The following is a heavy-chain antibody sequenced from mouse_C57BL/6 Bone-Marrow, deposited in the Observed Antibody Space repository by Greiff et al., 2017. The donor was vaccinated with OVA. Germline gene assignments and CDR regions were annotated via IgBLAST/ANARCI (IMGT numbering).Heavy chain of an antibody. CDR1: GYTFTSYW. CDR3: TRSYYGSPYAMDY. Sequence: EVKLVESGTVLARPGASVKMSCKTSGYTFTSYWMHWVKQRPGQGLEWIGAIYPGNSDTSYNQKFKGKAKLTAVTSASTAYMELSSLTNEDSAVYYCTRSYYGSPYAMDYWGQGTSVTVSS. J-gene: IGHJ4*01. CDR2: IYPGNSDT. V-gene: IGHV1-5*01. D-gene: IGHD1-1*01.